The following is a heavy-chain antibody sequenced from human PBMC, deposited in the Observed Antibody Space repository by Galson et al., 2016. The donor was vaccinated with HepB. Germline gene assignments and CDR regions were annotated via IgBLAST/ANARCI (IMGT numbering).Heavy chain of an antibody. J-gene: IGHJ4*02. CDR3: ARDPSDTIAVSGLDY. Sequence: SVKVSCKASGYSFRRFAISWVRQAPGQGLEWMGKISSDTGDTNYLQKFQGRVSMATDTATGMAYLELRNLRSEDTGVYFCARDPSDTIAVSGLDYWGQGTLVTVSS. V-gene: IGHV1-18*01. CDR1: GYSFRRFA. CDR2: ISSDTGDT. D-gene: IGHD6-19*01.